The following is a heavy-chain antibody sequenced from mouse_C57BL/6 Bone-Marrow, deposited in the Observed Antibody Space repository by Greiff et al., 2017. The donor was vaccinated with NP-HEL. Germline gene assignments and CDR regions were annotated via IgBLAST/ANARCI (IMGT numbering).Heavy chain of an antibody. V-gene: IGHV1-7*01. D-gene: IGHD1-1*01. CDR2: INPSSGYT. CDR3: ASGGIYYGSRRDY. Sequence: QVQLQQSGADLAKPGASVKLSCKASGYTFTSYWMHWVKQRPGQGLEWIGYINPSSGYTKYNQKFKDKATLTADKSSSTAYMQLSSLTYEDSAVYYCASGGIYYGSRRDYWGQGTTLTVSS. CDR1: GYTFTSYW. J-gene: IGHJ2*01.